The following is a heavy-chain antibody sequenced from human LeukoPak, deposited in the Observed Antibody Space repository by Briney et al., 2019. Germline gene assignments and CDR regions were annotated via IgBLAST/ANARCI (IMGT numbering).Heavy chain of an antibody. CDR3: ARDARHERITMIVVDASGSMDV. Sequence: PGGSLRLSCAASGFTFSSYSMNLVRQATGKGLEWVSSMSSSSSYIYYADSVKGRFTISRDNAKNSLYLQMNSLRAEDTAVYYCARDARHERITMIVVDASGSMDVWGQGTTVTVSS. D-gene: IGHD3-22*01. V-gene: IGHV3-21*01. J-gene: IGHJ6*02. CDR1: GFTFSSYS. CDR2: MSSSSSYI.